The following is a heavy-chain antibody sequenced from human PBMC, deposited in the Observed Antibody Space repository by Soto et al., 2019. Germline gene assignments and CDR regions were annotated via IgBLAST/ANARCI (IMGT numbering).Heavy chain of an antibody. Sequence: ASVKVSCKASGYTFTGYYMHWVRQAPGQGLEWMGWINPNSGGTNYAQKFQGRVTMTRDTSISTAYMELSRLRSDDTAVYYCAALDYYGSSAYYRSRNAFDIWGQGTMVTVSS. CDR1: GYTFTGYY. J-gene: IGHJ3*02. D-gene: IGHD3-22*01. CDR3: AALDYYGSSAYYRSRNAFDI. V-gene: IGHV1-2*02. CDR2: INPNSGGT.